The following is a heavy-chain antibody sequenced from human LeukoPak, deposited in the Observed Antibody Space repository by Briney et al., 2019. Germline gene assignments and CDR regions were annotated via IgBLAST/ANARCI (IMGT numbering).Heavy chain of an antibody. CDR1: GFTFSSYD. CDR2: IRPSGDNT. CDR3: ARVAGWHWFDP. D-gene: IGHD6-19*01. Sequence: GGALRLSCAASGFTFSSYDMTWVRQASGRGLEWVSSIRPSGDNTYYGDSVKGRFTISRDNSKNTVYLQMNNMRVDDTAVYYCARVAGWHWFDPWGQGTLVTVSS. V-gene: IGHV3-23*01. J-gene: IGHJ5*02.